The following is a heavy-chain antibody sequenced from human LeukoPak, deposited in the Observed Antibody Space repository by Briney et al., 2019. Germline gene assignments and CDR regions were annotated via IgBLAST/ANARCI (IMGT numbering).Heavy chain of an antibody. CDR1: GDSISRSTYY. CDR3: ARSSGTGTFSY. D-gene: IGHD6-25*01. CDR2: VYYGRSH. J-gene: IGHJ4*02. Sequence: SETLSLTCTVSGDSISRSTYYWAWTRQPPGKGLGGIGSVYYGRSHYFNPSLESRATISVDTSKNHFSLKMSSVTAADTAVYYCARSSGTGTFSYWGQGTLVTVSS. V-gene: IGHV4-39*02.